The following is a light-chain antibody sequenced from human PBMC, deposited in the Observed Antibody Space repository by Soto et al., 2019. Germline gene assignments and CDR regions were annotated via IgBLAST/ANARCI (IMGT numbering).Light chain of an antibody. CDR1: RSINRY. CDR2: AAS. V-gene: IGKV1-39*01. CDR3: QQRTDWPPVYT. Sequence: DIQMTQSPSSLSASVGDGVTITCRASRSINRYVNWYQQKPGKAPGLLIYAASNLHSGVPSRFSGSGSGTDFTLTISSLEPEDFAVYYCQQRTDWPPVYTFGQGTKLEIK. J-gene: IGKJ2*01.